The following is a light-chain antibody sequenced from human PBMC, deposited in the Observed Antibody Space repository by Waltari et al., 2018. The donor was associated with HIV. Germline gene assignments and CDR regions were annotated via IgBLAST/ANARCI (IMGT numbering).Light chain of an antibody. CDR3: QRYNNYPLT. J-gene: IGKJ4*01. CDR2: KAS. V-gene: IGKV1-5*03. Sequence: DIQMTQSPSTLSASVGDRVTITCRASQSVSNWLAWYQHKSGKAPKLLIYKASTLESGVPSRFSGRGNGTEFTLTISSLQPDDFASYYCQRYNNYPLTFGGGTKLEI. CDR1: QSVSNW.